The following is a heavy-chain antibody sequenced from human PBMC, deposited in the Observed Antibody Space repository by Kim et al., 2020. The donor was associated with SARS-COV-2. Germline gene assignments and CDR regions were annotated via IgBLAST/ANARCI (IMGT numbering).Heavy chain of an antibody. CDR3: AKGGYTYSSFDY. CDR2: T. V-gene: IGHV3-23*01. J-gene: IGHJ4*02. D-gene: IGHD5-18*01. Sequence: TSSADSVKGRFTISRDNPKNTLYLQMNSLRAEDTATYYCAKGGYTYSSFDYWGQGTLVTVSS.